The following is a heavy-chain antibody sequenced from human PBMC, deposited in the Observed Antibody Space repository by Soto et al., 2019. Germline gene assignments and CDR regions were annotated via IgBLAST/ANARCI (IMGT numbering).Heavy chain of an antibody. V-gene: IGHV1-2*04. J-gene: IGHJ5*02. Sequence: ASVKVSCKASGYTFTGYYMHWVRQAPGQGLEWMGWINPNSGGTNYAQKFQGWVTMTRDTSISTAYMELSRLRSDDTAVYYCARARRGSYISWFDPWGLGTLVTVSS. D-gene: IGHD1-26*01. CDR1: GYTFTGYY. CDR3: ARARRGSYISWFDP. CDR2: INPNSGGT.